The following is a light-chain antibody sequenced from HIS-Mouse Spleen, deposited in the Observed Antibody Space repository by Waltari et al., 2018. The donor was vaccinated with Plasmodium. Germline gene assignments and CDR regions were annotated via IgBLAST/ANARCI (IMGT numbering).Light chain of an antibody. CDR1: KLGDKY. V-gene: IGLV3-1*01. J-gene: IGLJ2*01. CDR2: QDT. Sequence: SYELTQPPSVSVSPGQTASITCSGDKLGDKYACWYQQKPGQSPVLVSYQDTKRPSGIPGRLSGSNSRKTATLAISGTQAMDEADYYCQAWDSSTVVFGGGTKLTVL. CDR3: QAWDSSTVV.